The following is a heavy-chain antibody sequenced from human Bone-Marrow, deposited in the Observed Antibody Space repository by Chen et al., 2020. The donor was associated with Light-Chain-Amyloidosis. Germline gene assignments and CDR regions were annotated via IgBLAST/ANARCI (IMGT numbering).Heavy chain of an antibody. CDR3: ARGWEPTVTSLLFDY. CDR2: ISWDGRST. D-gene: IGHD4-17*01. V-gene: IGHV3-43D*04. Sequence: EVQLVASGGVVVQPGGSLRLACAASGFTLDDYAMHWVRQAPGKGLEWVSLISWDGRSTYYADSVKGRFIISRDNSKNSLYLQMNSLRPEDTALYYCARGWEPTVTSLLFDYWGHGTLVTVSS. J-gene: IGHJ4*01. CDR1: GFTLDDYA.